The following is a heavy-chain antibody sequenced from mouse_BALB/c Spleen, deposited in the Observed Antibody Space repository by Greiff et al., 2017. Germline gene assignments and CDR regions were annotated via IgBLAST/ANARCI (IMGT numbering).Heavy chain of an antibody. D-gene: IGHD1-1*01. V-gene: IGHV3-6*02. CDR1: SYSITSGYY. CDR3: ARDGSSYGYFDY. Sequence: EVQVVESGPGLVKPSQSLSLTCSVTSYSITSGYYWNWIRQFPGNKLEWMGYISYDGSNNYNPSLKNRISITRDTSKNQFFLKLNSVTTEDTATYYCARDGSSYGYFDYWGQGTTLTVSS. J-gene: IGHJ2*01. CDR2: ISYDGSN.